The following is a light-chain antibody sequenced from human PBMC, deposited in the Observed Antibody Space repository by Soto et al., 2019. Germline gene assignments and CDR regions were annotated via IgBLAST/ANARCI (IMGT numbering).Light chain of an antibody. Sequence: QAVVTQEPSFSVSPGGTVTLTCGLSSGSVSTSYYPSLYQQTPGQAPRTLIYSTNTRSSGVPDRFSCSILGNKAALTITGAQADDESDYYCVLYMGSGISVFGGGTKLTVL. CDR3: VLYMGSGISV. CDR2: STN. V-gene: IGLV8-61*01. J-gene: IGLJ2*01. CDR1: SGSVSTSYY.